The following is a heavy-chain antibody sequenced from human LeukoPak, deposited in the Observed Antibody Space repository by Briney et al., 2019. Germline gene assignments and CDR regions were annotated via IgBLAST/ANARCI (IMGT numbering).Heavy chain of an antibody. J-gene: IGHJ4*02. CDR2: IYYSGST. Sequence: SETLSLTCTVSGGSISSYYWSWIRQPPGKGLEWIGYIYYSGSTNYNPSLKSRVTISVDTSKNQFSLKLSSVTAADTAVYYCARAAIVYIVATIFDYWGQGTLVTVSS. CDR3: ARAAIVYIVATIFDY. CDR1: GGSISSYY. V-gene: IGHV4-59*01. D-gene: IGHD5-12*01.